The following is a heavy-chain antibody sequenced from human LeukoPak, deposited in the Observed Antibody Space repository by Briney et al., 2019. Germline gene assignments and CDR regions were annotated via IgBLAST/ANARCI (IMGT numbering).Heavy chain of an antibody. Sequence: GGSLRLSCAASGFTFSSYGMHWVRQAPGKGLEWVAVIWYGGSNKYYADSVKGRFTISRDNSKNTLYLQMNSLRAEDTAVYYCATGGFRNYYFDYWGQGTLVTVSS. V-gene: IGHV3-33*01. D-gene: IGHD1-14*01. CDR3: ATGGFRNYYFDY. J-gene: IGHJ4*02. CDR1: GFTFSSYG. CDR2: IWYGGSNK.